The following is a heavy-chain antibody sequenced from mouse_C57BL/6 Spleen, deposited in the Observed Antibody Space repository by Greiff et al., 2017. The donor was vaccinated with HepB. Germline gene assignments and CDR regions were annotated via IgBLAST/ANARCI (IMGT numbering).Heavy chain of an antibody. Sequence: VQLQQPGAELVKPGASVKLSCKASGYTFTSYWMHWVKQRPGQGLEWIGMIHPNSGSTNYNEKFKSKATLTVDKSSSTAYMQLSSLTSEDSAVYYCARLPYCGNPTVYAMDYWGQGTSVTVSS. D-gene: IGHD2-10*01. V-gene: IGHV1-64*01. J-gene: IGHJ4*01. CDR3: ARLPYCGNPTVYAMDY. CDR1: GYTFTSYW. CDR2: IHPNSGST.